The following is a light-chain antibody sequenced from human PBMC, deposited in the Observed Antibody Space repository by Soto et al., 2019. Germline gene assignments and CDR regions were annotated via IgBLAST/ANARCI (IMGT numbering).Light chain of an antibody. Sequence: SYELTQPPSVSVSPGQTATITCSGDALPKRYTSWYQQKPGQAPLLVMYQDTERPSGIPERFSGSSSVTAVTLIINGVQAEDEADYYCLSADNTGTFAVFGRGTKLTVL. CDR3: LSADNTGTFAV. CDR2: QDT. V-gene: IGLV3-25*03. CDR1: ALPKRY. J-gene: IGLJ2*01.